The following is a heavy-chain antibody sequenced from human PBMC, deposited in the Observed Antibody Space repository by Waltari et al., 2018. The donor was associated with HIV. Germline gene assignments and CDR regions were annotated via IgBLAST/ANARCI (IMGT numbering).Heavy chain of an antibody. D-gene: IGHD3-16*02. J-gene: IGHJ4*02. CDR3: ARAGYDYVWGSYRGDYFDY. V-gene: IGHV3-74*01. Sequence: LSCAASGFTFSSDWMHWVRQAPGKGPVWVSRINSDGSSTSYADSVKGRFTISRDNAKNTLYLQMNILRAEDTAVYYCARAGYDYVWGSYRGDYFDYWGQGTLVTVSS. CDR2: INSDGSST. CDR1: GFTFSSDW.